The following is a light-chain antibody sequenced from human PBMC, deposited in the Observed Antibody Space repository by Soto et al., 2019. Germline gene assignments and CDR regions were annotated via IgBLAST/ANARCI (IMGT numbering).Light chain of an antibody. CDR1: QTVRTN. V-gene: IGKV3-15*01. CDR2: GVS. CDR3: QQYQSLWT. Sequence: EIDMTQSPATLYVSPGEIAALSCRASQTVRTNLAWYQQKPGQTPRLLIYGVSTRPTDVPARFSGGGSGTDFTLTISSMQSEDFAVYYCQQYQSLWTFGQGTKVDIK. J-gene: IGKJ1*01.